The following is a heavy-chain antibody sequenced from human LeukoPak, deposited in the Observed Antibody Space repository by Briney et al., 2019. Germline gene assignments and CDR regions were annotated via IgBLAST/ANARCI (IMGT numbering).Heavy chain of an antibody. CDR2: VSVYNGNT. Sequence: GASVKVSCKASGYTFITYGISWVRQAPGQGLEWMGWVSVYNGNTNYAQKLQGRVTMTTDTSTSTAYMELRSLRSDDTAVYYCAAQYTGRPNDAFDIWGQGTMVTVSS. J-gene: IGHJ3*02. V-gene: IGHV1-18*01. D-gene: IGHD1-26*01. CDR1: GYTFITYG. CDR3: AAQYTGRPNDAFDI.